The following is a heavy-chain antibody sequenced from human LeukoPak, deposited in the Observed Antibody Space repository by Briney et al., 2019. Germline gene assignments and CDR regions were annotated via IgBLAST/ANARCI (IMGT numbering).Heavy chain of an antibody. CDR3: GRDPRLGIRGYTYGYIEY. Sequence: RAPVKVSCKTSGYTFSSYTITWVRQAPGQGLQWMGWINTNTGNPTYAQGFTGCYVFSLDTSVSTAYLQISGLTADDTAVYFCGRDPRLGIRGYTYGYIEYWGQGTLVTVSS. CDR2: INTNTGNP. CDR1: GYTFSSYT. D-gene: IGHD5-18*01. V-gene: IGHV7-4-1*02. J-gene: IGHJ4*02.